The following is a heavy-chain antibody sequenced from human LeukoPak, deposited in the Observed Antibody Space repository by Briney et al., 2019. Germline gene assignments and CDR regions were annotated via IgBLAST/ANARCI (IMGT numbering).Heavy chain of an antibody. J-gene: IGHJ5*02. CDR2: MNPNSGNT. CDR3: ARGPRITIFGVVIIRNWFDP. V-gene: IGHV1-8*01. CDR1: GYTFTSYD. Sequence: ASVKVSCKASGYTFTSYDINWVRQATGQRLEWMGWMNPNSGNTGYAQKFQGRVTMTRNTSISTAYMELSSLRSEDTAVYYCARGPRITIFGVVIIRNWFDPWGQGTLVTVSS. D-gene: IGHD3-3*01.